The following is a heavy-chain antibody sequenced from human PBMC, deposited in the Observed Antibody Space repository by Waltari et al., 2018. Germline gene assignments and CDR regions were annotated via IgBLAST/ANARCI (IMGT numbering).Heavy chain of an antibody. CDR1: GGSFRGYY. D-gene: IGHD3-3*01. V-gene: IGHV4-34*01. CDR2: INHSGST. CDR3: ARAHNIGALRFSCFDY. J-gene: IGHJ4*02. Sequence: QVQLQQWGAGLLKPSETLSLTCAVYGGSFRGYYWSWIRQPPGKGLEWIGEINHSGSTNYNPSLKSRVTISVDTSKNQFSLKLSSVTAADTAVYYCARAHNIGALRFSCFDYWGQGTLVTVSS.